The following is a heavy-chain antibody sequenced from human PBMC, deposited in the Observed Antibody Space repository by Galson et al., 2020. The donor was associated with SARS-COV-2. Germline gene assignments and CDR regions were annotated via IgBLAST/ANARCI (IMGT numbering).Heavy chain of an antibody. J-gene: IGHJ4*02. CDR1: GFTFADYA. CDR2: VSWTGASM. D-gene: IGHD5-18*01. CDR3: VRGRRETAMRCDHLAY. V-gene: IGHV3-9*01. Sequence: SLSLSCAASGFTFADYAMHWVRQPPGKALEWVSGVSWTGASMDYADSVKGRFSISSDNTKNLLYLQMNSLRREDTAFYYCVRGRRETAMRCDHLAYWGQGILVTVSS.